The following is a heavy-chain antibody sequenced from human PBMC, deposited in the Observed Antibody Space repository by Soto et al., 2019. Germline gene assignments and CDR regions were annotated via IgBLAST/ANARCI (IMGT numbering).Heavy chain of an antibody. CDR2: ISGSGGGA. J-gene: IGHJ5*01. Sequence: EVQLLESGGDLVQPGGSLRLSCAGSGFSFSNFAMGWVHQAPGKGLEWVSSISGSGGGARYADSVKGRFTISRDNSRSTLFLQMNCLRVADTAVYYCANDFRAAAMLVHDSWGQGTLVTVSS. CDR1: GFSFSNFA. CDR3: ANDFRAAAMLVHDS. V-gene: IGHV3-23*01. D-gene: IGHD2-2*01.